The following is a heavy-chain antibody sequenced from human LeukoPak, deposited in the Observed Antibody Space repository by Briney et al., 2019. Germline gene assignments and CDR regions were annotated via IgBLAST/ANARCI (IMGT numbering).Heavy chain of an antibody. V-gene: IGHV4-59*01. D-gene: IGHD3-9*01. J-gene: IGHJ4*02. CDR2: VDDSGST. CDR3: AGSISSDQGTFEY. CDR1: GFSISSYY. Sequence: PSETLSLTCTVSGFSISSYYWSWVRQPPGKGLEGIGKVDDSGSTNVQPSLKSRVIVSLDMSKNKSSLNVTSVTAADAAVYYCAGSISSDQGTFEYWGQGAPVTVSS.